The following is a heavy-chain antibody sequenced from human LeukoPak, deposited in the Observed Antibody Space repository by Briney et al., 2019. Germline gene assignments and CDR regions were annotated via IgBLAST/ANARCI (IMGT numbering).Heavy chain of an antibody. V-gene: IGHV3-48*04. J-gene: IGHJ6*03. CDR1: GFTFTSYS. CDR3: AKTFDFWSGYTHPSYMDV. Sequence: PGGALRLSCAASGFTFTSYSINWVRHAPGKGLEWVSYMSSTSDKLYYADSVKGRFTVSRGNGMNLMFLQMNGLRAEDTAIYYCAKTFDFWSGYTHPSYMDVWGKGTTVIVS. CDR2: MSSTSDKL. D-gene: IGHD3-3*01.